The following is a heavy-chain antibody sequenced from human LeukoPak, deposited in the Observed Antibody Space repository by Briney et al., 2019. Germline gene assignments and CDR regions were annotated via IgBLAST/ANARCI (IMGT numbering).Heavy chain of an antibody. CDR2: ISGSGGST. CDR3: AKEGDILTGYPRNRFDP. Sequence: PGGSLRLSCAASGFTFSSYAMSWVRQAPGKGLEWVSAISGSGGSTYYADSVKGRFTISRDNSKNTLYLQMNSLRAEDTAVYYCAKEGDILTGYPRNRFDPWGQGTLVTVSS. J-gene: IGHJ5*02. V-gene: IGHV3-23*01. D-gene: IGHD3-9*01. CDR1: GFTFSSYA.